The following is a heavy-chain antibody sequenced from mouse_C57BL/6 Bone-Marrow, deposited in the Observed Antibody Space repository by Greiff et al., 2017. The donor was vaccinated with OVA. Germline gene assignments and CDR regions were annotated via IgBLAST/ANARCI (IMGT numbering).Heavy chain of an antibody. V-gene: IGHV1-72*01. J-gene: IGHJ4*01. D-gene: IGHD4-1*01. CDR2: IDPNSGGT. CDR1: GYTFTSYW. CDR3: ARPETGKEGYAMDY. Sequence: QVHVKQPGAELVKPGASVKLSCKASGYTFTSYWMHWVKQRPGRGLEWIGRIDPNSGGTKYNEKFKSKATLTVDKPSSTAYMQLSSLTSEDSAVYYCARPETGKEGYAMDYWGQGTSVTVSS.